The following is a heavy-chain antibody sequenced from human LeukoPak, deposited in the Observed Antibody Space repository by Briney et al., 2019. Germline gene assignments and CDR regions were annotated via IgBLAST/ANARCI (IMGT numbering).Heavy chain of an antibody. D-gene: IGHD1-26*01. Sequence: SETLSLTCTVSGDSISSYYWSWIRQPPGKGLEWIGSIYTDGSTNYNPSLKSRVTISVDTSKNQFSLKLSSVTATDTAVYYCARRALEVGAAFDSWGQGTLVTVSS. J-gene: IGHJ4*02. V-gene: IGHV4-4*09. CDR1: GDSISSYY. CDR2: IYTDGST. CDR3: ARRALEVGAAFDS.